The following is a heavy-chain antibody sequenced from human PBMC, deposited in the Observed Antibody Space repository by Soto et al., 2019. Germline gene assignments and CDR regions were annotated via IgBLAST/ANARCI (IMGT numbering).Heavy chain of an antibody. CDR1: GGSISSYY. Sequence: PSETLSLTCTVSGGSISSYYWSWIRQPPGKGLEWIGYIYYSGSTNYNPSLKSRVTISVDTSKNQFSLKLSSVTAADTAVYYCASTQSQTTVTTGSYDYWGQGTLVTVSS. CDR2: IYYSGST. J-gene: IGHJ4*02. D-gene: IGHD4-4*01. V-gene: IGHV4-59*08. CDR3: ASTQSQTTVTTGSYDY.